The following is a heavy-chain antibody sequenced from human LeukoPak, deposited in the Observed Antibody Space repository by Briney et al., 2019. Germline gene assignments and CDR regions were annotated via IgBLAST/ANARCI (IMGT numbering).Heavy chain of an antibody. J-gene: IGHJ4*02. V-gene: IGHV4-4*07. CDR2: IYTSGST. Sequence: PSETLSLTCTVSGGSISSYYWSWIRQPAGKVLEWIGRIYTSGSTNSNPSLKSRVTISVDTSKNLFSLKLTSLTAADTAVYYCARDSRGTTITWGYYMDVWGQGTLVTVSS. D-gene: IGHD5-24*01. CDR3: ARDSRGTTITWGYYMDV. CDR1: GGSISSYY.